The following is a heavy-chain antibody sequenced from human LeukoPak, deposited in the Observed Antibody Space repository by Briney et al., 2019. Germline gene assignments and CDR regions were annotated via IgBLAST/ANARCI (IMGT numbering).Heavy chain of an antibody. CDR1: GYTFTGYY. CDR2: INPNSGGT. J-gene: IGHJ5*02. Sequence: ASVKVSCKASGYTFTGYYMHWVRQAPGQGLEWMGRINPNSGGTNYAQKFQGRVTMTRDTSISTAYMELSRLRSDDTAVYYCARDSNVLLWFGESDNWFDPRGQGTLVTVSS. CDR3: ARDSNVLLWFGESDNWFDP. V-gene: IGHV1-2*06. D-gene: IGHD3-10*01.